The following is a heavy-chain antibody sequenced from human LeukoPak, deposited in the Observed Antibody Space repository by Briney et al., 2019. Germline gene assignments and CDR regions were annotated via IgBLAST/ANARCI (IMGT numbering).Heavy chain of an antibody. Sequence: ASVKVSCKASVYTFTGYYMHWVRQAPGQGLEWMGWINPNSGGTNYAQKLQGRVTMTRDTSISTAYMELSRLRSDDTAVYYCARDTRGDYSNYYFDYWGQGTLVTVSS. CDR3: ARDTRGDYSNYYFDY. V-gene: IGHV1-2*02. CDR1: VYTFTGYY. CDR2: INPNSGGT. J-gene: IGHJ4*02. D-gene: IGHD4-11*01.